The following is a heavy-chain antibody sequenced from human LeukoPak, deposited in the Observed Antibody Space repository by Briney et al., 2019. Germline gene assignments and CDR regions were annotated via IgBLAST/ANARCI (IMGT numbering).Heavy chain of an antibody. Sequence: GASVKVSCKASGYTFTGYYMHWARQAPGQGLEWMGRINPNSGGTNYAQKFQGRVTMTRDTSISTAYMELSRLRSDDTAVYYCARDKGYYYDSSDFDYWGQGTLVTVSS. CDR2: INPNSGGT. V-gene: IGHV1-2*06. D-gene: IGHD3-22*01. CDR1: GYTFTGYY. CDR3: ARDKGYYYDSSDFDY. J-gene: IGHJ4*02.